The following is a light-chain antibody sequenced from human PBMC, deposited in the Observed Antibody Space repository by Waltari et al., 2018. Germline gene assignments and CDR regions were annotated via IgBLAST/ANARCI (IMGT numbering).Light chain of an antibody. V-gene: IGLV1-51*02. CDR3: GTWDTTLRGVV. J-gene: IGLJ2*01. CDR2: ENN. CDR1: SSNIGNNY. Sequence: QSVLTQPPSVSAAPGQKVTISCSGSSSNIGNNYISWYQHLPGAAPKLLISENNKRHSGIPDRFSGSKSGTSGTLDIIGLQIGDEAEYYCGTWDTTLRGVVFDGGTRLTVL.